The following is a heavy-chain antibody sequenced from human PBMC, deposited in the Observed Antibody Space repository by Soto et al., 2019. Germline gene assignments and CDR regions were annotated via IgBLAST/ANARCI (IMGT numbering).Heavy chain of an antibody. V-gene: IGHV3-48*01. CDR2: ITSSSSTI. Sequence: GGSLRLSCAASGFTFSSYSMNWVRQAPGNGLDWVSYITSSSSTIYYADSVKGRFTISRDNAKNSLYLQMNSLRAEDTAVYYCARDLGSSWYPEYFQHWGQGTLVTVSS. J-gene: IGHJ1*01. D-gene: IGHD6-13*01. CDR1: GFTFSSYS. CDR3: ARDLGSSWYPEYFQH.